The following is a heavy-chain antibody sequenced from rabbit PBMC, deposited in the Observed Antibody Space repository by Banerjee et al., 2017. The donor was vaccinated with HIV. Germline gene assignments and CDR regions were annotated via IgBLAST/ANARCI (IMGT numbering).Heavy chain of an antibody. V-gene: IGHV1S45*01. CDR2: IRTGNDRI. CDR3: GRGAATASSSGWISGYGMDL. Sequence: QEQLVESGGGLVQPEGSLTLTCTASGFSFSSSYYMCWVRQAPGKGLEWIACIRTGNDRITYANWAKGRFTISKASPTTVTLQMTSLTAADTATYFCGRGAATASSSGWISGYGMDLWGPGTLVTVS. CDR1: GFSFSSSYY. J-gene: IGHJ6*01. D-gene: IGHD1-1*01.